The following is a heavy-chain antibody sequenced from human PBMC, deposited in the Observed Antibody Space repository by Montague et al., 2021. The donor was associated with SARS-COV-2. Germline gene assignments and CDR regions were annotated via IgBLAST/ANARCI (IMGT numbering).Heavy chain of an antibody. CDR3: ARACAVTRKWFDY. Sequence: TLSLTCTVSGGSISSGDYYWSWIRQPPGKGLEWIGYIYYSGSTYYNPSLKSRVTISVDTSKNQFSLKLSSVTAADTAVYYCARACAVTRKWFDYWGQGTLVTVSS. J-gene: IGHJ5*01. CDR1: GGSISSGDYY. CDR2: IYYSGST. D-gene: IGHD3-3*01. V-gene: IGHV4-30-4*08.